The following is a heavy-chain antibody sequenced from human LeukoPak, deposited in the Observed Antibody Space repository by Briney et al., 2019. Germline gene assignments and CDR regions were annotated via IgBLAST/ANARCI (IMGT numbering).Heavy chain of an antibody. J-gene: IGHJ6*02. Sequence: SVKVSCKASGGTFSSYAISWVRQAPGQGLEWMGGIIPILGIANYAQKFQGRVTITADKSTSTAYMELSSLRSEDTAVYYCATDLYYYGSGRPGYYGMDVWGQGTTVTVSS. D-gene: IGHD3-10*01. CDR2: IIPILGIA. CDR3: ATDLYYYGSGRPGYYGMDV. V-gene: IGHV1-69*10. CDR1: GGTFSSYA.